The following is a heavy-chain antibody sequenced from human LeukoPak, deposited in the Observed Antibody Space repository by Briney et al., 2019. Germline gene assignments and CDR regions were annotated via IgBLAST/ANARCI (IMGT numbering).Heavy chain of an antibody. V-gene: IGHV3-13*01. Sequence: GGSLRLSCAASGFTFSSYDMHWVRQATGKGLEWVSAIGTAGDTYYPGSVKGRFTISRENAKNSLYLQMNSLRAGDTAVYYCARSATVVEHEDYGMDVWGQGTTVTVS. CDR1: GFTFSSYD. CDR2: IGTAGDT. CDR3: ARSATVVEHEDYGMDV. J-gene: IGHJ6*02. D-gene: IGHD4-23*01.